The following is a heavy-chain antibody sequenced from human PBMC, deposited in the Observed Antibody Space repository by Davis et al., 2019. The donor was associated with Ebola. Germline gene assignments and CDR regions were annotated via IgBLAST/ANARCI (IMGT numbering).Heavy chain of an antibody. V-gene: IGHV3-48*04. D-gene: IGHD2-2*01. Sequence: GESLKISCAASGFNFSTYSMSWVRQAPGKGLEWLSYITDSSSVIYYADSVNGRFTISRDNARNSLYLHMDSLRADDTAVYYCVRGPESSPHVVVPTAIFDPWGQGILVTVSS. CDR3: VRGPESSPHVVVPTAIFDP. CDR2: ITDSSSVI. CDR1: GFNFSTYS. J-gene: IGHJ5*02.